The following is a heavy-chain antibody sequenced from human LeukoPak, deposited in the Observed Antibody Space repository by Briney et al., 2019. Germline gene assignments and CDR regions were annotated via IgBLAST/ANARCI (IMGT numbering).Heavy chain of an antibody. J-gene: IGHJ4*02. D-gene: IGHD3-22*01. CDR3: ARAPAHNYDSRGHYYVGESYFDY. CDR1: GFTFSTYS. CDR2: ISSSSRYI. Sequence: GGSLRLSCSASGFTFSTYSMNWVRQAPGKGLEWVSCISSSSRYIYYADSVKGRFTISRDNAKNSLYLQMNSLRAEDTAVYYCARAPAHNYDSRGHYYVGESYFDYWGQGTLVTVSS. V-gene: IGHV3-21*01.